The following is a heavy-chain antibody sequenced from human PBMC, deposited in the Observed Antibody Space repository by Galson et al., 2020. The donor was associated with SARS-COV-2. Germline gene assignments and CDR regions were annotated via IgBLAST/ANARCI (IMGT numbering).Heavy chain of an antibody. V-gene: IGHV3-74*01. CDR1: GFTFSNYW. J-gene: IGHJ6*02. D-gene: IGHD3-10*01. CDR3: AKVLSFAYYGMDV. Sequence: GESLKISCAASGFTFSNYWMHWVRQAPGKGLVWVSRIDTDGSSTSYADGVTGRFTISRDNAKNTLYLQMNSLRAEDTAVYFCAKVLSFAYYGMDVWGQGTTVTVSS. CDR2: IDTDGSST.